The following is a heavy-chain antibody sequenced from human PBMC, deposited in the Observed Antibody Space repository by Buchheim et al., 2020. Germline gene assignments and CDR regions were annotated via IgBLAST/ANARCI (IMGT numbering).Heavy chain of an antibody. D-gene: IGHD3-22*01. CDR3: ASGRARTYYYDSSGYYGPLRY. Sequence: QVQLQQWGAGLLKPSETLSLTCAVYGRSFSGYYWSWIRQPPGKGLEWIGEINHSGSTNYNPSLKSRVTISVDTSKNHFSLKLSSVTAADTAVYYCASGRARTYYYDSSGYYGPLRYWGQGTL. V-gene: IGHV4-34*01. CDR1: GRSFSGYY. J-gene: IGHJ4*02. CDR2: INHSGST.